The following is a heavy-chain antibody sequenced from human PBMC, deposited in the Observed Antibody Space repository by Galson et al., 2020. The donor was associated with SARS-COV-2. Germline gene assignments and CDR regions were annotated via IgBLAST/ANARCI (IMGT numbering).Heavy chain of an antibody. CDR3: ARLHYGEYAPEAFDI. CDR2: VPHNGGT. D-gene: IGHD4-17*01. Sequence: SETLSLTCAVSGASLSSGRYSWNWIRQPPGKGLEWIGYVPHNGGTYYNPSLNSRVTISVDRSKNQFSLNLTSVTAADTAVYYCARLHYGEYAPEAFDIWCQGTMVTVST. V-gene: IGHV4-30-2*01. CDR1: GASLSSGRYS. J-gene: IGHJ3*02.